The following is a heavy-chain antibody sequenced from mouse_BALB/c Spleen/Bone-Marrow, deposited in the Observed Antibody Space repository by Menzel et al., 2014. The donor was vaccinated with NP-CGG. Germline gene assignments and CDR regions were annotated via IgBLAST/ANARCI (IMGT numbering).Heavy chain of an antibody. D-gene: IGHD2-3*01. CDR1: GYAFTNYL. J-gene: IGHJ4*01. Sequence: QVQLQQSGAELVRPGTLVKVSCKASGYAFTNYLIEWVKQRPGQGLEWIGVINPGSGGNNYNEKFKGRATLTADKSSSTAYMQLSSLTSDDSAVYFCARSIYDGYSEAMDYWGQGTSVTVSS. CDR3: ARSIYDGYSEAMDY. CDR2: INPGSGGN. V-gene: IGHV1-54*03.